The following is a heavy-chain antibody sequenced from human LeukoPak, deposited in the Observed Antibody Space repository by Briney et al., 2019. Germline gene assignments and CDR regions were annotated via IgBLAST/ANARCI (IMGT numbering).Heavy chain of an antibody. Sequence: GASVKVSCKASGYTFTSYDINWVGQATGQGLEWMGWMNPNSGNTGYAQKCQGRVTMTRNTSISTAYMELSSLRSEATAVYYCARVWPKSWQQLADFDYWGQGTLVTVTS. CDR2: MNPNSGNT. D-gene: IGHD6-13*01. J-gene: IGHJ4*02. CDR3: ARVWPKSWQQLADFDY. V-gene: IGHV1-8*01. CDR1: GYTFTSYD.